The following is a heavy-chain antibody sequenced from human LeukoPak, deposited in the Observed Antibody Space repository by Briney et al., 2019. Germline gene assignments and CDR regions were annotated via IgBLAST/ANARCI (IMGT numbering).Heavy chain of an antibody. V-gene: IGHV4-59*08. CDR3: ARHRVAVAGSYFDF. D-gene: IGHD6-19*01. CDR1: GGSISSYY. J-gene: IGHJ4*02. CDR2: LYYSGST. Sequence: KPSETLSLTCTVSGGSISSYYWSWIWQPPGKGLEWIGYLYYSGSTNYNSSLKSRVTISVDTSKNQFSLNLSSVTAADTAVYYCARHRVAVAGSYFDFWGQGTLVTVSS.